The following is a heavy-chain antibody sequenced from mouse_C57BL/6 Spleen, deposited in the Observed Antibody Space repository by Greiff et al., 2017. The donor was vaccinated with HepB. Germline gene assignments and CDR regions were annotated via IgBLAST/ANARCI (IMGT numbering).Heavy chain of an antibody. D-gene: IGHD1-3*01. V-gene: IGHV1-52*01. CDR3: ARSIYVSNYFDY. J-gene: IGHJ2*01. CDR2: IDPSDSET. CDR1: GYTFTSYW. Sequence: QVQLQQPGAELVRPGSSVKLSCKASGYTFTSYWMHWVKQRPIQGLEWIGNIDPSDSETHYNQKFKDKATLTVDKSSSTAYMQLSILTSEDSAVYYCARSIYVSNYFDYWGQGTTLTVSS.